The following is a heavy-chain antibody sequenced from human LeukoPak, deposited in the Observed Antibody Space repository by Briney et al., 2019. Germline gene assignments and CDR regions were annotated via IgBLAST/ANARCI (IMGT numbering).Heavy chain of an antibody. CDR1: GYTFSTYY. J-gene: IGHJ4*02. CDR3: ARCPMGSCDY. CDR2: INPSGDST. D-gene: IGHD1-26*01. V-gene: IGHV1-46*01. Sequence: ASVKVSCKASGYTFSTYYMHWVRQAPGQGLEWMGRINPSGDSTSYAQKFQGRVTMTRDTSTSTVYMELSSLRSEDTAVYYCARCPMGSCDYWGQGTLVTVSS.